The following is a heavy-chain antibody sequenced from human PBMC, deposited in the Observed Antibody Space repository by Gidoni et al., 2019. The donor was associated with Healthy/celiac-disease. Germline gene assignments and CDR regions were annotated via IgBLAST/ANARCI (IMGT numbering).Heavy chain of an antibody. Sequence: QVQLQESGPGLVKPSQTLSLTCTVSGGSISSGSYYWSWIRQPAGKGLEWIGRIYTSGSTNYNPSLKSRVTISVDTSKNQFSLKLSSVTAADTAVYYCARDSSSSLTDYWDQGTLVTVSS. J-gene: IGHJ4*02. D-gene: IGHD6-6*01. CDR2: IYTSGST. V-gene: IGHV4-61*02. CDR1: GGSISSGSYY. CDR3: ARDSSSSLTDY.